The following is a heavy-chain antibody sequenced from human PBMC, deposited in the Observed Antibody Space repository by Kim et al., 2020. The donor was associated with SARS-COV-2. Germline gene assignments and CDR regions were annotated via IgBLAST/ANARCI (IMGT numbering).Heavy chain of an antibody. CDR1: GFTFSSYG. D-gene: IGHD5-12*01. CDR2: ISYDGSNK. J-gene: IGHJ6*02. CDR3: AKPLAKRAPYYYYGMDV. V-gene: IGHV3-30*18. Sequence: GGSLRLSCAASGFTFSSYGMHWVRQAPGKGLEWVAVISYDGSNKYYADSVKGRFTISRDNSKNTLYLQMNSLRAEDTAVYYCAKPLAKRAPYYYYGMDVWGQGTTVTVSS.